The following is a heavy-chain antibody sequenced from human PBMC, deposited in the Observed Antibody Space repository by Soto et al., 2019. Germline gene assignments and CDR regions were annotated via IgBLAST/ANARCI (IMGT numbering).Heavy chain of an antibody. D-gene: IGHD1-26*01. Sequence: QVQLQESGPGLVKPSETLSLTCTVSGGSISSYYWSWIRQPPGKGLEWIGYIYYSGSTNYNPSLKSRVTISVDTSQNQFCLKLSSVTAADTAVYYCARAMRGSYLRYFDYWGQGTLVTVSS. CDR3: ARAMRGSYLRYFDY. J-gene: IGHJ4*02. CDR1: GGSISSYY. CDR2: IYYSGST. V-gene: IGHV4-59*01.